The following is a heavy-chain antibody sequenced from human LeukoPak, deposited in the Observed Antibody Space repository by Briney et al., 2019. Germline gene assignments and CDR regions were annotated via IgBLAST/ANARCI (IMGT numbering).Heavy chain of an antibody. CDR3: ARHHDILTGTRFDP. J-gene: IGHJ5*02. CDR1: GGSFSGYY. CDR2: INHSGST. Sequence: SETLSLTCAVYGGSFSGYYWSWIRQPPGKGLEWIGEINHSGSTNYNPSLKSRVTISVDTSKNQFSLKLSSVAAADTAVYYCARHHDILTGTRFDPWGQGTLVTVSS. V-gene: IGHV4-34*01. D-gene: IGHD3-9*01.